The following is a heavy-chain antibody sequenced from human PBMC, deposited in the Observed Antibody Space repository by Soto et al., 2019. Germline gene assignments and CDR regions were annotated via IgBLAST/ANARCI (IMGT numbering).Heavy chain of an antibody. CDR2: VYRTGST. J-gene: IGHJ5*01. Sequence: SETLSLTCPSSGGSLTSSNWWTWVCQPTGQGVEWIGDVYRTGSTNYNPSLKSRVTLSLDKSENQLSLKVTPQPAADTAAYYCASRDPGTRVDSWGQGAWGTDAS. D-gene: IGHD1-7*01. V-gene: IGHV4-4*02. CDR3: ASRDPGTRVDS. CDR1: GGSLTSSNW.